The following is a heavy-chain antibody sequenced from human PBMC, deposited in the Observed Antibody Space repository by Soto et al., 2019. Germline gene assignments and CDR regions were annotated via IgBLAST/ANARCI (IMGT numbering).Heavy chain of an antibody. V-gene: IGHV3-21*01. CDR3: ARDYGDYSSFDY. Sequence: EVQLVESGGGLVKPGGSLRLSCAASGFTFSSYSMNWVRQAPGKGLEWVSSISSSSSYIYYADSVKGRFTISRDNAKNSLYLQVNSLRAEDTAVYYCARDYGDYSSFDYWGQGTLVTVSS. CDR2: ISSSSSYI. CDR1: GFTFSSYS. J-gene: IGHJ4*02. D-gene: IGHD4-17*01.